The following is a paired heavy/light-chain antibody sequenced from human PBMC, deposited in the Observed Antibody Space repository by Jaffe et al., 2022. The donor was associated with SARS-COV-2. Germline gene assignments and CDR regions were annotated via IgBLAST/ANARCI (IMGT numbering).Heavy chain of an antibody. J-gene: IGHJ4*02. CDR3: ATYCSSMWCDGRFDY. CDR2: VKPDGSEK. Sequence: EVQLVESGGNLVPPGGSVRLSCAASGITFSNYWMTWVRQAPGKGLEWVANVKPDGSEKFYADSVKGRFTISRDNAKNSLYLQMDRLRAEDTALYYCATYCSSMWCDGRFDYWGQGTLVTVSS. V-gene: IGHV3-7*03. CDR1: GITFSNYW. D-gene: IGHD2-15*01.
Light chain of an antibody. Sequence: DIQMTQSPSSLSASVGDRVTITCRASQDINNFLLWFQQKPGKAPKSLIYAASTLQSGVPSRFSGSGSGTDFTLTIDRLQPEDFATYYCQQCRSYPITFGQGTRLDIK. J-gene: IGKJ5*01. CDR3: QQCRSYPIT. CDR1: QDINNF. CDR2: AAS. V-gene: IGKV1-16*01.